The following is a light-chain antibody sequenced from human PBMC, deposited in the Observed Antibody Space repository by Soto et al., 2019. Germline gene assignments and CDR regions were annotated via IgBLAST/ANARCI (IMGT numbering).Light chain of an antibody. CDR3: QQRSNWPIT. Sequence: DIQITQYPSTLPASVGDRVTITCRASQSISSWLAWYQQKPGKAPKLLIYKASSLESGVPSRFSGSGSGTEFTLTISSLQPDDFAVYYCQQRSNWPITFGQGTRLEIK. J-gene: IGKJ5*01. CDR2: KAS. V-gene: IGKV1-5*03. CDR1: QSISSW.